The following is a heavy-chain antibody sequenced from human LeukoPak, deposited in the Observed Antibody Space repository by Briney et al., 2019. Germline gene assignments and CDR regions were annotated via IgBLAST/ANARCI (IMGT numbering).Heavy chain of an antibody. J-gene: IGHJ3*02. V-gene: IGHV4-39*01. CDR2: MYYSGST. CDR3: ASPSIAVAGQDAFDI. Sequence: ASETLSLTCTVSGGSISSSSYYWGWLRQPPGKGLEWIGSMYYSGSTYYNPSLKSRVTISVYTSKNQVSLKLSSVTAADTAVYYCASPSIAVAGQDAFDIWGQGTMVTVSS. CDR1: GGSISSSSYY. D-gene: IGHD6-19*01.